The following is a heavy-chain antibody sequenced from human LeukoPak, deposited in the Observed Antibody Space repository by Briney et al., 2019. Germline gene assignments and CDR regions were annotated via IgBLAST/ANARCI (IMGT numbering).Heavy chain of an antibody. CDR2: IYYSGST. CDR1: GGSISSSSYY. J-gene: IGHJ5*02. CDR3: ARDHNQYYYGSGVSGGWFDP. D-gene: IGHD3-10*01. Sequence: SETLSLACIVSGGSISSSSYYWGWIRQPPGKGLEWIGSIYYSGSTHYNPSLKSRVTISVDMSKNQFSLKLSSVTAADTAVYYCARDHNQYYYGSGVSGGWFDPWGQGTLVTVSS. V-gene: IGHV4-39*07.